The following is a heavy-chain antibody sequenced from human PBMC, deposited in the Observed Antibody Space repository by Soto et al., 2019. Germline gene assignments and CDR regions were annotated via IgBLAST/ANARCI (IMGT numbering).Heavy chain of an antibody. V-gene: IGHV4-30-4*01. J-gene: IGHJ4*02. Sequence: SETLSLTCTVSGGSISSGDYYWSWIRQPPGKGLEWNGYIYYSGSTYYNPSLKSRVTISVDTSKNQFSLKLSSVTAADTAVYYCASNYYDSSGYYPIDYWGQGTLVTVSS. CDR3: ASNYYDSSGYYPIDY. CDR1: GGSISSGDYY. D-gene: IGHD3-22*01. CDR2: IYYSGST.